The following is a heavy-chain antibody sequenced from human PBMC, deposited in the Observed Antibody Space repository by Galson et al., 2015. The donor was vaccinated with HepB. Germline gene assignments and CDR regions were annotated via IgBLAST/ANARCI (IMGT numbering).Heavy chain of an antibody. CDR3: AHTEAGDYVPDYYYYYYMDV. J-gene: IGHJ6*03. Sequence: PALVKPTQTLTLTCTFSGFSLSTSGVGVGWIRQPPGKALEWLALIYWDDDKRYSPSLKSRLTITKDTSKNQVVLTMTNMDPVDTATYYCAHTEAGDYVPDYYYYYYMDVWGKGTTVTVSS. V-gene: IGHV2-5*02. CDR2: IYWDDDK. CDR1: GFSLSTSGVG. D-gene: IGHD4-17*01.